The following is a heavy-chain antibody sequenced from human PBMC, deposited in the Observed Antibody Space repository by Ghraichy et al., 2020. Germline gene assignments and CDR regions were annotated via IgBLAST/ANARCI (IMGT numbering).Heavy chain of an antibody. CDR2: IYYSGST. Sequence: SETLSLTCTVSGGSISSSSYYWGWIRQPPGKGLEWIGSIYYSGSTYYNPSLKSRVTISVDTSKNQFSLKLSSVTAADTAVYYCARVEDNSNFDYWGQGTLVTVSS. CDR1: GGSISSSSYY. D-gene: IGHD4-11*01. V-gene: IGHV4-39*07. CDR3: ARVEDNSNFDY. J-gene: IGHJ4*02.